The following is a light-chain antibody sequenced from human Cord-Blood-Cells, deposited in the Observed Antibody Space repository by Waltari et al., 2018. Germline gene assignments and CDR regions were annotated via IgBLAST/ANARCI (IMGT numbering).Light chain of an antibody. J-gene: IGKJ1*01. V-gene: IGKV1-39*01. CDR2: AAS. Sequence: DIKMTQSPSSLSASVGHRVTITGRASQSISSYLNWYQQKPGKAPKLLIYAASSWQSGVPSRFSGGVSGTDVTLTISSLQPEDFSTYDCQQSYSTPRKFGQGTKVEIK. CDR3: QQSYSTPRK. CDR1: QSISSY.